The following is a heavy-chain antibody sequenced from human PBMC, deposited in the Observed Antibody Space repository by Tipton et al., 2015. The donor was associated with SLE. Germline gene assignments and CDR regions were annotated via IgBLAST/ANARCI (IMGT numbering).Heavy chain of an antibody. D-gene: IGHD4-23*01. J-gene: IGHJ4*02. CDR3: ARRRVYGGISGDYFDY. Sequence: SLRLSCAASGFTFSSYGMHWVRQAPGKGLEWVAVIWYDGSNKYYADSVKGRFTISRDNSKNTLYLQMNSLRAEDTAVYYCARRRVYGGISGDYFDYWGQGTLVTVSS. CDR2: IWYDGSNK. V-gene: IGHV3-33*01. CDR1: GFTFSSYG.